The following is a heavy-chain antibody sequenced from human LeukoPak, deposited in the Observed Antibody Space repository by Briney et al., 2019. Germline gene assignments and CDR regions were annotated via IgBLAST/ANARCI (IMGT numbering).Heavy chain of an antibody. CDR3: ARGPPGDSSGYPEAFDI. Sequence: PSQTLSLTCTVSGGSISSGGYYWSWIRQHPGKGLEWIGYIYYSGSTYYNPSLKSRVTISVDTSKNQFSLKLSSVTAADTAVYYCARGPPGDSSGYPEAFDIWGQGTMVTVSS. CDR1: GGSISSGGYY. CDR2: IYYSGST. V-gene: IGHV4-31*03. D-gene: IGHD3-22*01. J-gene: IGHJ3*02.